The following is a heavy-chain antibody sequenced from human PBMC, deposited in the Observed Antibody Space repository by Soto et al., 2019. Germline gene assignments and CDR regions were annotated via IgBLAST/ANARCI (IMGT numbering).Heavy chain of an antibody. V-gene: IGHV3-23*01. CDR3: AKDRREQLWSITYYYYGMDV. Sequence: PGGSLRLSCAASGFTFSSYAMSWVRQAPGKGLEWVSAISGSGGSTYYADSVKGRFTISRDNSKNTLYLQMNSLRAEDTAVYYCAKDRREQLWSITYYYYGMDVWGQGTTVTVSS. CDR1: GFTFSSYA. CDR2: ISGSGGST. J-gene: IGHJ6*02. D-gene: IGHD5-18*01.